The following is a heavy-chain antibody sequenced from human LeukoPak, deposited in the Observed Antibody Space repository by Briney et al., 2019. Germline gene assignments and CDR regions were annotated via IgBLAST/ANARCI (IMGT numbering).Heavy chain of an antibody. CDR3: ARSIPYWYFDL. J-gene: IGHJ2*01. D-gene: IGHD2-21*01. Sequence: GSLRLSCVASGFTSSNYDMSWVRQAPGRGLEWVSSFGYVDSGTTYADSVKGRFTISKDNSRNTLYLQMNSLRAEVTALYYCARSIPYWYFDLWGRGTLVTVSS. V-gene: IGHV3-23*01. CDR2: FGYVDSGT. CDR1: GFTSSNYD.